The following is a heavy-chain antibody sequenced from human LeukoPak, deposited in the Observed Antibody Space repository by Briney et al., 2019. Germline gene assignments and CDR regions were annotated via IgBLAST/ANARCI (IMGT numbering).Heavy chain of an antibody. D-gene: IGHD5-12*01. V-gene: IGHV4-59*01. CDR3: ARGGYSGYVRY. CDR2: IYYSGST. J-gene: IGHJ4*02. Sequence: PSGTLSLTCAVYGGSFSGYYWSWIRQPPGKGLEWIGHIYYSGSTNYNPSLKSRVTISVDTSKNQFSLKLSSVTAADTAVYYCARGGYSGYVRYWGQGTLVTVSS. CDR1: GGSFSGYY.